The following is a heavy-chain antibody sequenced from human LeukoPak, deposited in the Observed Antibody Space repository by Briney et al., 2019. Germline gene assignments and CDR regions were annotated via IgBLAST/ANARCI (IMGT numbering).Heavy chain of an antibody. CDR3: GKYLQTTVGANDY. J-gene: IGHJ4*02. Sequence: PGGSLRLSCAASGFTFSSYPMNWVRQAPGKGLEWVSVISGSGGATFYGASVQGRFTISRDNSRDTLYLQMSSLRAEDTAVYYCGKYLQTTVGANDYWGQGTLVTVSS. D-gene: IGHD1-26*01. CDR1: GFTFSSYP. CDR2: ISGSGGAT. V-gene: IGHV3-23*01.